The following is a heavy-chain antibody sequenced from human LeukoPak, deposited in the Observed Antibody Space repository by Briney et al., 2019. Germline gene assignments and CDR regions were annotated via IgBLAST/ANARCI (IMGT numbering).Heavy chain of an antibody. Sequence: KPSETLSLTCTVSGGSISSGFYYWSWIRQPAGKGLEWIGRIYTSGSTNYNPSLKSRVTISLDTSRNQFSLKLSSVTAADTAVYYRARRQDGHDYWGQGTLVTVSS. CDR2: IYTSGST. J-gene: IGHJ4*02. CDR1: GGSISSGFYY. CDR3: ARRQDGHDY. V-gene: IGHV4-61*02.